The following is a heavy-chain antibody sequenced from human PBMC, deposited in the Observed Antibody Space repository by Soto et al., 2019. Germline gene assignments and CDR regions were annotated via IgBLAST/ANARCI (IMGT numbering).Heavy chain of an antibody. CDR3: ARAPPSSIAAATNYYGMDV. CDR2: SNPNSGGT. D-gene: IGHD6-13*01. CDR1: GYTFTGYY. V-gene: IGHV1-2*04. J-gene: IGHJ6*02. Sequence: QVQLVQSGAEVKKPGASVKVYCKASGYTFTGYYMHWVRQAPGQGLAWMGCSNPNSGGTNYAQKYQGLVTMTRDTSISTAYMELSRLRSDDTAVYYCARAPPSSIAAATNYYGMDVWGQGTTVTVSS.